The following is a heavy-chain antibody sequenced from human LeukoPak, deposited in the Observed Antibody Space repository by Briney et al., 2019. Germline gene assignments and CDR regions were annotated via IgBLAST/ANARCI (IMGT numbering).Heavy chain of an antibody. CDR2: IYNSGST. CDR1: GVSISSRGNY. Sequence: SETLSLTCTVSGVSISSRGNYWSWIRQLPGKGLEWIGYIYNSGSTYYNPSLKSRVTISGDTSKNQFSLKLSSVTAADTAVYFCARYSYGSRSFLENGWFDPWGQGTLVTVSS. CDR3: ARYSYGSRSFLENGWFDP. V-gene: IGHV4-31*03. J-gene: IGHJ5*02. D-gene: IGHD3-10*01.